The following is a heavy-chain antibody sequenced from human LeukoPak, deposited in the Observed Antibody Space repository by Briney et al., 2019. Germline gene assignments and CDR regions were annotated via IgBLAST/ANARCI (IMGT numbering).Heavy chain of an antibody. Sequence: GGSLRLSCTASGFTFGDYAMSWIRQAPGKGLEWVGFIRSKAYGETADYAASVKGRFTTSRDDSKAIAYLQMNSLKTEDTAVYHCTRDRGAYNLYDYWGQGTLVTVS. CDR2: IRSKAYGETA. V-gene: IGHV3-49*03. CDR3: TRDRGAYNLYDY. J-gene: IGHJ4*02. CDR1: GFTFGDYA. D-gene: IGHD1-1*01.